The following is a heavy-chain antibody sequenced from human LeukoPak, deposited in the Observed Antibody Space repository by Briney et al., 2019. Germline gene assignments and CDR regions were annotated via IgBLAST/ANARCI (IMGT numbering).Heavy chain of an antibody. J-gene: IGHJ4*02. CDR1: GYSISSGYY. D-gene: IGHD6-19*01. V-gene: IGHV4-38-2*01. CDR2: IYHSGST. CDR3: ARVFSGSGWYGGPFEY. Sequence: SETLSLTCAVSGYSISSGYYWGWIRQPPGQGLEWIGSIYHSGSTYYNPSLKSRVTISVDTSKNQFSLKLSSVTAADTAVYYCARVFSGSGWYGGPFEYWGQGTLVTVSS.